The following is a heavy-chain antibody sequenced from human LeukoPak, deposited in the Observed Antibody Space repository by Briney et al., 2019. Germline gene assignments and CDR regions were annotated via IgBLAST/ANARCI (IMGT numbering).Heavy chain of an antibody. Sequence: SETLSLTCTASGGSISSYYWSWIRQPPGKGLEWIGYIYYRGSTNYNPSLKRRVTISVDTSKNQFSLKLSSVTAADTAVYYCARQGGTMEHFDYWGQGTLVTVYS. CDR1: GGSISSYY. V-gene: IGHV4-59*01. J-gene: IGHJ4*02. D-gene: IGHD3-10*01. CDR2: IYYRGST. CDR3: ARQGGTMEHFDY.